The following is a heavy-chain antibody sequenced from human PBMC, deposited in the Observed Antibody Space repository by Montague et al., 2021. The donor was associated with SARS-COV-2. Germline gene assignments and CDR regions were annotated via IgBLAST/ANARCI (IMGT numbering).Heavy chain of an antibody. D-gene: IGHD1-26*01. J-gene: IGHJ6*02. CDR2: IHYSGST. CDR3: ARHGLERAKTYYFGLDV. V-gene: IGHV4-59*08. CDR1: GGSISNYY. Sequence: SETLSLTCTVSGGSISNYYWSWIRQPPGKGLEWIGYIHYSGSTSSHPSLKGRVTISIDTSKNQFSLNLSSVTAADTAIYYCARHGLERAKTYYFGLDVWGQGTTVTVSS.